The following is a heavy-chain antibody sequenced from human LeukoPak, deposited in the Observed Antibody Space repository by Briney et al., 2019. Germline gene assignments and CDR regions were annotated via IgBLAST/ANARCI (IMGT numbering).Heavy chain of an antibody. CDR2: ISGSGGST. CDR1: RFTFSSYA. Sequence: GGSLRLSCAASRFTFSSYAMSWVRQAPGKGLEWVSGISGSGGSTDYADSVKGRFTISRDNSKNTLYLQMNRLRSDDTAVYYCARGIAVAGPPDYWGQGTLVTVSS. D-gene: IGHD6-19*01. V-gene: IGHV3-23*01. CDR3: ARGIAVAGPPDY. J-gene: IGHJ4*02.